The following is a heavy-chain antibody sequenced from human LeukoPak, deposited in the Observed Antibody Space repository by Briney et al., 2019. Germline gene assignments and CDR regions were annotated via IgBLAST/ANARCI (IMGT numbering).Heavy chain of an antibody. J-gene: IGHJ4*02. D-gene: IGHD6-13*01. V-gene: IGHV6-1*01. CDR3: ARDSSNWSWKFDS. CDR2: TYYRSKWYN. Sequence: SQTLSLTCAISGDSVSSKSAAWNWIRQSPSRGLEWLGRTYYRSKWYNDYAVSVKSRVIVNPDTSRNQFSLLLNSVTPEDTAVYFCARDSSNWSWKFDSWGQGTLVTVSS. CDR1: GDSVSSKSAA.